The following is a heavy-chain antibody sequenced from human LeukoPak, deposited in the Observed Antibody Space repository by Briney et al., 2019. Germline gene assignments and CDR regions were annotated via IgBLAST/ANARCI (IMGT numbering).Heavy chain of an antibody. V-gene: IGHV3-33*01. CDR1: GFTFSSYG. D-gene: IGHD3-22*01. Sequence: GRSLRLPCAASGFTFSSYGMHWVRQAPGKGLEWVAVIWYDGSNKYYADSVKGRFTISRDNSKNTLYLQMNSLRAEDTAVYYCARPYYDSSGYYYWGNAFDIWGQGTMVTVSS. J-gene: IGHJ3*02. CDR3: ARPYYDSSGYYYWGNAFDI. CDR2: IWYDGSNK.